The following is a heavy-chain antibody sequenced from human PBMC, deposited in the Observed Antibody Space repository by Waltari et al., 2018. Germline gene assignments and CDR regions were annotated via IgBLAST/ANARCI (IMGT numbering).Heavy chain of an antibody. J-gene: IGHJ6*02. CDR1: GGSFSGYY. V-gene: IGHV4-34*01. CDR3: AREREYYYGSGTLPHYGMDV. D-gene: IGHD3-10*01. Sequence: QVQLQQWGAGLLKPSETLSLTCAVYGGSFSGYYWSWIRQPPGKGLEWIGEINHMGSTNYNPSLNSRVTISVDTSKNQFSLKLSSVTAADTAVYYCAREREYYYGSGTLPHYGMDVWGQGTTVTVSS. CDR2: INHMGST.